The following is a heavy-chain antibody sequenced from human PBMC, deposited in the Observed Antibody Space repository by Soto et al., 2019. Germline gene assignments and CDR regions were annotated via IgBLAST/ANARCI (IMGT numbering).Heavy chain of an antibody. V-gene: IGHV3-21*01. CDR2: ISSSSSYI. CDR1: GFTFSSYS. J-gene: IGHJ5*02. CDR3: ARDRTLERYYYDSSGETA. Sequence: GGSLRLSCAASGFTFSSYSMNWVRQAPGKWLEWVSSISSSSSYIYYADSVKGRFTISRGNAKNSLYLQMNSLRAEDTAVYYCARDRTLERYYYDSSGETAWGQGXLVTVSS. D-gene: IGHD3-22*01.